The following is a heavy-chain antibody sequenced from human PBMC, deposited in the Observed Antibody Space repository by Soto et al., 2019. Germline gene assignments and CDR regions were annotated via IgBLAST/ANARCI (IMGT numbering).Heavy chain of an antibody. CDR3: ARQPTTGDTDLWFDP. D-gene: IGHD2-21*01. CDR1: GGSISTSRSY. J-gene: IGHJ5*02. V-gene: IGHV4-39*01. Sequence: QLQLLESGPGLVKASETLSLTCSVSGGSISTSRSYWAWIRQPPGKGLELLANIFYSGSTFYNPSLASRLSVSVDTSKNEFSLKLRSVTAADTAVYYCARQPTTGDTDLWFDPWGQGTLVTVSS. CDR2: IFYSGST.